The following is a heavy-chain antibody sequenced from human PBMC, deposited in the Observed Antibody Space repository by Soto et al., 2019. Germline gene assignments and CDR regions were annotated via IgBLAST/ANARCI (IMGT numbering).Heavy chain of an antibody. V-gene: IGHV3-33*01. CDR2: IWYDGSNK. J-gene: IGHJ6*03. Sequence: GGSLRLSCAASGFTFSSYGMHWVRQAPGKGLEWVAVIWYDGSNKYYADSVKGRFTISRDNSKNTLYLQMNSLRAEDTAVYYCARTPPPYQLLSYYYYMDVWGKGTTVTVSS. CDR1: GFTFSSYG. D-gene: IGHD2-2*01. CDR3: ARTPPPYQLLSYYYYMDV.